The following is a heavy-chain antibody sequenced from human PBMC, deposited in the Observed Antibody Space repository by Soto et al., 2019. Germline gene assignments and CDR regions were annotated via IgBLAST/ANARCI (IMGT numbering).Heavy chain of an antibody. D-gene: IGHD6-13*01. V-gene: IGHV1-58*01. CDR3: AANFPSSRWYLGYYYGMDV. CDR1: GFTFTSSA. Sequence: QMQLVQSGPEVKKPGTSVKVSCKASGFTFTSSAVQWVRQARGQRLEWIGWIVVGSGNTNYAQKFQERVTITRDMSTSTADMELSRLRSEDTAVYYCAANFPSSRWYLGYYYGMDVWGQGTTVTVSS. CDR2: IVVGSGNT. J-gene: IGHJ6*02.